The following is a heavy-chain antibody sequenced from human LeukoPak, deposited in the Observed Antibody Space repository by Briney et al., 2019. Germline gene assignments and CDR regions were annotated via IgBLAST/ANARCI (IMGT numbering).Heavy chain of an antibody. Sequence: KTGGSLRLSCAASGFTFSSYSMNWVRQAPGKGLEWVSSISSSYIYYADSVKGRFTISRDNAKNSLYLQMNSLRAEDTAVYYCARGSYCSGGSCFDYWGQGTLVTVSS. CDR1: GFTFSSYS. V-gene: IGHV3-21*01. CDR2: ISSSYI. J-gene: IGHJ4*02. CDR3: ARGSYCSGGSCFDY. D-gene: IGHD2-15*01.